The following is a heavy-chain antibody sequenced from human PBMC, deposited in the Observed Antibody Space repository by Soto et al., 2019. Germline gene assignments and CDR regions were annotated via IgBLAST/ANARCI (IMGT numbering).Heavy chain of an antibody. CDR3: ARDQVPAALLGWFDP. V-gene: IGHV1-18*01. Sequence: ASVTVCCKASGYTFDSYGSSWVRQATGQGLEWMGWISVYNGNTNYAQKLQGRVTMTTDTSTSTAYMELSSVTAADTAVYYCARDQVPAALLGWFDPWGQGTLVTVSS. CDR2: ISVYNGNT. D-gene: IGHD2-2*01. CDR1: GYTFDSYG. J-gene: IGHJ5*02.